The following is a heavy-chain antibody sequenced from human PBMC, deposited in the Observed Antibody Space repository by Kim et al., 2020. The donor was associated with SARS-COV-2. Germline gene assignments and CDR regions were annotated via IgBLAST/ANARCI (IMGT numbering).Heavy chain of an antibody. D-gene: IGHD6-13*01. V-gene: IGHV3-13*01. CDR2: IGTISDT. CDR3: VRQGSSWHREPQVSAFDV. J-gene: IGHJ3*01. Sequence: GGSLRLSCVASGFIFSRYDMHWVRQAPGKGLEWVSAIGTISDTFYPDSVKGRFTISRENAKNSLYLQMNNLRAGDTAVYYCVRQGSSWHREPQVSAFDVWGQGAMVTVSS. CDR1: GFIFSRYD.